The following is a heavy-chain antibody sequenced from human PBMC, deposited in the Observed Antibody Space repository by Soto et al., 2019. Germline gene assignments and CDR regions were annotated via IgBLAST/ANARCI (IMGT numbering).Heavy chain of an antibody. Sequence: EVQLVESGGGLVQPGGSLRLSCAASGFTFSSYDMHWVRQATGKGLEWVSAIGTAGDTYYPGSVKGRFTISRENAKNSLYLQMNSLRAGDTAVYYCARGKGIAAAGTDYWGQGTLVTVSS. CDR3: ARGKGIAAAGTDY. D-gene: IGHD6-13*01. CDR2: IGTAGDT. J-gene: IGHJ4*02. CDR1: GFTFSSYD. V-gene: IGHV3-13*01.